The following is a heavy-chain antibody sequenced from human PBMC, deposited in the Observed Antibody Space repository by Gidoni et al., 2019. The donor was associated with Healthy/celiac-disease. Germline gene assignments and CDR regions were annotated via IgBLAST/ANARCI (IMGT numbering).Heavy chain of an antibody. Sequence: QITLKESGPTLVQPTQTLTLTCTFSGFSLSTSGVGVGWIRQPPGKALEWLALIYWDDDKRYSPSLKSRLTITKDTSKNQVVLTMTNMDPVDTATYYCAHKGAPYDILTGSPLPFDPWGQGTLVTVSS. CDR3: AHKGAPYDILTGSPLPFDP. J-gene: IGHJ5*02. D-gene: IGHD3-9*01. V-gene: IGHV2-5*02. CDR1: GFSLSTSGVG. CDR2: IYWDDDK.